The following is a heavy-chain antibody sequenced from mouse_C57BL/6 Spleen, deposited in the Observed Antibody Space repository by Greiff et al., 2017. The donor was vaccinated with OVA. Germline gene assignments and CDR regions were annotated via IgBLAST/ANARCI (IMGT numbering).Heavy chain of an antibody. J-gene: IGHJ2*01. CDR2: ISSGSSTI. CDR3: ATGTGRAYYFDY. V-gene: IGHV5-17*01. CDR1: GFTFSDYG. Sequence: EVKLVESGGGLVKPGGSLKLSCAASGFTFSDYGMHWVRQAPEKGLEWVAYISSGSSTIYYADTVKGRFTISRDNAKNTLFLQMTSLRSEDTAMYYCATGTGRAYYFDYWGQGTTLTVSS. D-gene: IGHD4-1*01.